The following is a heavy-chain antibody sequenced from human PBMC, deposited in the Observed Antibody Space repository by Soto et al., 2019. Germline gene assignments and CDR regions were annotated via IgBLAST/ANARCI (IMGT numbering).Heavy chain of an antibody. Sequence: SETLSLTCAVYGGSFSGYYWSWIRQPPGKGLEWIGEINHSGSTNYNPSLKSRVTISVDTSKNQFSLKLSSVTAADTAVYYCARRIVAPETFAYWGQGTLVPGSS. D-gene: IGHD5-12*01. CDR2: INHSGST. V-gene: IGHV4-34*01. CDR3: ARRIVAPETFAY. CDR1: GGSFSGYY. J-gene: IGHJ4*02.